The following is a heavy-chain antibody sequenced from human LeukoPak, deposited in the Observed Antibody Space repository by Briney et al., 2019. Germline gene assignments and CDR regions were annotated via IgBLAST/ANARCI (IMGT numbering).Heavy chain of an antibody. CDR1: GYTFTSYD. Sequence: ASVKVSCKASGYTFTSYDINWVRQATGQGLEWMGWMNPNSGNTGYAQKFQGRVTMTRNTSISTAYMELSSLRSEDTAVYYCARGRQLQYYYGSGTPRDVWGQGTTVTVSS. J-gene: IGHJ6*02. V-gene: IGHV1-8*01. CDR3: ARGRQLQYYYGSGTPRDV. D-gene: IGHD3-10*01. CDR2: MNPNSGNT.